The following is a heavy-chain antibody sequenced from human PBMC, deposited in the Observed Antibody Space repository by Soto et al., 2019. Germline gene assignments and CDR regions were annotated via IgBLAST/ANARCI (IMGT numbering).Heavy chain of an antibody. Sequence: EVQLLESGGGLVQPGGSLRLSCAASGFIFSSYGMTWVHQAPGKGLEWVSDISGSGSTTYYADSVKGRFTISRDNSKNTWYLQMNGLRAEDTAVYYCAKGNGYSSIKRIDYWGQGALVTVSS. CDR1: GFIFSSYG. V-gene: IGHV3-23*01. J-gene: IGHJ4*02. CDR2: ISGSGSTT. D-gene: IGHD6-13*01. CDR3: AKGNGYSSIKRIDY.